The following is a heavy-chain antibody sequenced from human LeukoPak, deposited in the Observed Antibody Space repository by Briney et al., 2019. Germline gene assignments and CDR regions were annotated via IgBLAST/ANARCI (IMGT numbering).Heavy chain of an antibody. V-gene: IGHV4-59*01. CDR1: GGSISSYY. J-gene: IGHJ6*02. Sequence: SETLSLTCTVSGGSISSYYWSWIRQPPGKGLEWIGYIYYSGSTNYNPSLKSRVTISVDTSKNQFSLKLSSVTAADTAVYYCARVPVDSSSWYWGYYYYGMDVWGQGTTVTVSS. CDR2: IYYSGST. D-gene: IGHD6-13*01. CDR3: ARVPVDSSSWYWGYYYYGMDV.